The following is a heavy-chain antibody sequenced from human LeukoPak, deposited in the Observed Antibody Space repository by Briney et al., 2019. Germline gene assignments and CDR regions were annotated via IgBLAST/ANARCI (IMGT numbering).Heavy chain of an antibody. CDR2: IKQDGSEK. Sequence: GGSLRLSCAAPRFTFSSYWMSWVRQAPGKGLEWVANIKQDGSEKYYVDSVKGRFTISRDNAKNSLYLQMNSLRAEDTAVYYCARDPVQDFDYWGQGTLVTVSS. CDR3: ARDPVQDFDY. D-gene: IGHD1-1*01. CDR1: RFTFSSYW. V-gene: IGHV3-7*01. J-gene: IGHJ4*02.